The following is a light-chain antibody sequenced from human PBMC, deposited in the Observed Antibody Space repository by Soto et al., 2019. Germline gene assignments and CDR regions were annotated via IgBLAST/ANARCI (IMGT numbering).Light chain of an antibody. Sequence: QSLLTQPPSVSAAPGQKVTISCSGSSSNIGNNYVSWYQQLPGTAPKLLIYDNNKRPSGIPDRFSGSKSGTSATLGITGLQTGDEADYYCGTWDSSLSGVFGTGTKLTVL. CDR1: SSNIGNNY. CDR3: GTWDSSLSGV. V-gene: IGLV1-51*01. J-gene: IGLJ1*01. CDR2: DNN.